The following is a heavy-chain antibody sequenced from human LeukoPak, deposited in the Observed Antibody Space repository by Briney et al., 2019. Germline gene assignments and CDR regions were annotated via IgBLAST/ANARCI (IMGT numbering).Heavy chain of an antibody. Sequence: LSLTCTVSGGSVSSGSYYWSWIRQPPGKGLEWISYISTTGTTIHYADSVKGRFAISRDNAKSSLYLQMNSLRDEDTAVYYCARVWQDYSGVDYWGQGTLVTVSS. V-gene: IGHV3-11*04. D-gene: IGHD2-21*01. CDR3: ARVWQDYSGVDY. J-gene: IGHJ4*02. CDR2: ISTTGTTI. CDR1: GGSVSSGSYY.